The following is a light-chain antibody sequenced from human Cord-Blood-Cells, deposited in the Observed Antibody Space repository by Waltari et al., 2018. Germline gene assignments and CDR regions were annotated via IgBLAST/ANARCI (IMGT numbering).Light chain of an antibody. Sequence: DIQMTQSPSSLSASVGDRVTITCRASHGISNYLAWYQQKPGKVPKLLSYAASTLQSGVPSRFSGSGSGTDFTLTIISLQPEDVATYYCQKYNSAPHTFGQGTKVEIK. V-gene: IGKV1-27*01. J-gene: IGKJ1*01. CDR3: QKYNSAPHT. CDR2: AAS. CDR1: HGISNY.